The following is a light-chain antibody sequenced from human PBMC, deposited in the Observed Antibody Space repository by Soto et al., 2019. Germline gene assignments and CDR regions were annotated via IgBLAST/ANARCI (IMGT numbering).Light chain of an antibody. Sequence: EIVMTQSPATLSVSPGERATLSCRASQSISGDLAWYQQRPGQAPRLLIYGASSRASDIPARFSGSGSGTEFTLPISGLQSEDFAVYFCQQYHNRPPLTFGAGTKVEIK. CDR1: QSISGD. CDR2: GAS. V-gene: IGKV3-15*01. J-gene: IGKJ4*01. CDR3: QQYHNRPPLT.